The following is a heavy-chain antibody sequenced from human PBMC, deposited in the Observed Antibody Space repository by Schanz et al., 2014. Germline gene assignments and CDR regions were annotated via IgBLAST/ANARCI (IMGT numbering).Heavy chain of an antibody. Sequence: VQLVESGGGVAQPGGSLRLSCAASGFSFSGYGMHWVRQAPGKGLEWVSGISGSGGSTYDADSVKGRFTISRDNSKNTLYLQMNSLRAEDTAVYYCAKDHAGSDILTALGNWGQGTLVTVSS. CDR1: GFSFSGYG. CDR2: ISGSGGST. D-gene: IGHD3-9*01. J-gene: IGHJ4*02. CDR3: AKDHAGSDILTALGN. V-gene: IGHV3-23*04.